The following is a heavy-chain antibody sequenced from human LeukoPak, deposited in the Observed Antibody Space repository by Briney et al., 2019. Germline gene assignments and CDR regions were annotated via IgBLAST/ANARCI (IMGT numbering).Heavy chain of an antibody. CDR3: ARGIRDSNIAAAGTFDY. V-gene: IGHV4-34*01. D-gene: IGHD6-13*01. Sequence: SETLSLTCAVYGGSFSGYYWSWIRQPPGKGLEWIGEINHSGSTSYNPSLKSRVTISVDTSKNQFSLKLSSVTAADTAVYYCARGIRDSNIAAAGTFDYWGQGTLVTVSS. J-gene: IGHJ4*02. CDR2: INHSGST. CDR1: GGSFSGYY.